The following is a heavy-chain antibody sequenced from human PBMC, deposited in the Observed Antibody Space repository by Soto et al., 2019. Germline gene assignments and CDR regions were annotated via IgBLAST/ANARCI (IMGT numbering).Heavy chain of an antibody. CDR3: AKGPRVAVAGTLDY. CDR1: GFTFSSYA. V-gene: IGHV3-23*04. Sequence: EVQLVESGGGLVQPGGSLRLSCAASGFTFSSYAMNWVRQAPGKGLEWVSGISGSGGSTYYADSVKGRFTISRDNSKNTLYLQMNSLRAEDTAVYYCAKGPRVAVAGTLDYWGQGTLVTVSS. J-gene: IGHJ4*02. D-gene: IGHD6-19*01. CDR2: ISGSGGST.